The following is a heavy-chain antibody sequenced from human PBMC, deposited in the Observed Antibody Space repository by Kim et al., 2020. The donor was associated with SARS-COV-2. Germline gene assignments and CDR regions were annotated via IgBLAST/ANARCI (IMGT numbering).Heavy chain of an antibody. Sequence: GKGRFNIPREHSKNTLYLQMNILRAEDTAVYYCARGTYSSGWYGGYYFDYWGQGTLVTVSS. J-gene: IGHJ4*02. D-gene: IGHD6-19*01. CDR3: ARGTYSSGWYGGYYFDY. V-gene: IGHV3-66*01.